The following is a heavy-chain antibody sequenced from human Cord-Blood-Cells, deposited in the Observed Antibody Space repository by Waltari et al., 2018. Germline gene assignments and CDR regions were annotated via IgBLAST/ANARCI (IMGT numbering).Heavy chain of an antibody. J-gene: IGHJ1*01. CDR2: MNPNSGNT. CDR1: GYTFTSAD. D-gene: IGHD6-13*01. V-gene: IGHV1-8*01. CDR3: ARGMYSSSWYWLH. Sequence: QVQLVQAGAPGKKPVASVKVSCKASGYTFTSADINWVRPATGQGLEWMGWMNPNSGNTGYAQKFKGRVTMTRNTSISTAYMELSSLRSEDTAVYYCARGMYSSSWYWLHWGQGTLVTVSS.